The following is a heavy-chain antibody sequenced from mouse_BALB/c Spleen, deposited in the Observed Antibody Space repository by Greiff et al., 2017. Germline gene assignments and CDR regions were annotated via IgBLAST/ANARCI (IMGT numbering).Heavy chain of an antibody. Sequence: EVKVEESGPGLVKPSQSLSLTCTVTGYSITSDYAWNWIRQFPGNKLEWMGYISYSGSTSYNPSLKSRISITRDTSKNQFFLQLNSVTTEDTATYYCARWSGNYGVLDYWGQGTTLTVSS. CDR2: ISYSGST. CDR1: GYSITSDYA. J-gene: IGHJ2*01. D-gene: IGHD1-1*01. CDR3: ARWSGNYGVLDY. V-gene: IGHV3-2*02.